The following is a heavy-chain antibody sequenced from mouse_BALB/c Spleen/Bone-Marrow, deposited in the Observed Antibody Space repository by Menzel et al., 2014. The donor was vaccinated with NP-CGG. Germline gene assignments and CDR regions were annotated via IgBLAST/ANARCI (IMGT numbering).Heavy chain of an antibody. CDR1: GYAFSSYW. Sequence: QVQLKESGAELVRPGSSVKISCKASGYAFSSYWMNWVKQRPGQGLEWIGQIYPGDGDTNYNGKLKGKATLTADKSSSTAYIQLSSLTSEDSAVYFCARMGDYSYYFDYWGQGTTLTVSS. CDR3: ARMGDYSYYFDY. CDR2: IYPGDGDT. D-gene: IGHD1-1*01. J-gene: IGHJ2*01. V-gene: IGHV1-80*01.